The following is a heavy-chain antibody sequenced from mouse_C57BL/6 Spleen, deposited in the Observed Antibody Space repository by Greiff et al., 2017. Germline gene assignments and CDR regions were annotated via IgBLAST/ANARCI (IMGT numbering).Heavy chain of an antibody. CDR1: GFNIKDYY. Sequence: EVKLQQSGAELVKPGASVKLSCTASGFNIKDYYMHWVKQRTEQGLEWIGRIDPEAGETKYAPKFPGKATITADTSSNTAYLQLSSLTSEDTAVYYCAGGYGLLTYYAMDYWGQGTSVTVSS. CDR3: AGGYGLLTYYAMDY. V-gene: IGHV14-2*01. CDR2: IDPEAGET. D-gene: IGHD1-1*02. J-gene: IGHJ4*01.